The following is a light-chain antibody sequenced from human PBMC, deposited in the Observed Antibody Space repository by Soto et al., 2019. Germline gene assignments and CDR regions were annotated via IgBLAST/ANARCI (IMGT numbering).Light chain of an antibody. CDR1: QSVDSHY. CDR2: GTS. CDR3: QQSGRSPYN. Sequence: VLTQSPGTLSLSPGERVTLSCRASQSVDSHYLAWYQQTPGQSPRLLIYGTSSRATGIPDRFSGSGSGTDFTLTISRLEPEDFAMYYCQQSGRSPYNFGQGTKVDIK. J-gene: IGKJ2*01. V-gene: IGKV3-20*01.